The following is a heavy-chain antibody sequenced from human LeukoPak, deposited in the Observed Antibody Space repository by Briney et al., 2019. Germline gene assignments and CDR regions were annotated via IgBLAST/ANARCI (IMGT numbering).Heavy chain of an antibody. D-gene: IGHD3-22*01. V-gene: IGHV3-23*01. CDR2: ISGSGGST. CDR3: AKRKFSGYYDSSGYYYPRAFDY. CDR1: GFTFSSYA. Sequence: PGGSLRLSCAASGFTFSSYAMTWVRQAPGKGLEWVSAISGSGGSTYYADSVKGRFTISRDNSKNTLYLQMNSLRAEDTAVYYCAKRKFSGYYDSSGYYYPRAFDYWGQGTLVTVSS. J-gene: IGHJ4*02.